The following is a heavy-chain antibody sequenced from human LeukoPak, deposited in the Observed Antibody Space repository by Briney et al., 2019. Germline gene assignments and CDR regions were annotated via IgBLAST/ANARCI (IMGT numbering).Heavy chain of an antibody. CDR1: GFTFSSYS. J-gene: IGHJ4*02. D-gene: IGHD3-22*01. CDR2: ITRSSIYK. CDR3: ASSRYDSSGYYGIIGY. V-gene: IGHV3-21*01. Sequence: GGSLRLSCAASGFTFSSYSMNWVRQAPGKGLEWVSSITRSSIYKYYADSVKGRFTISRDNAGNSLYLQMNSLRAEDTAVYYCASSRYDSSGYYGIIGYWGQGTLVTVSS.